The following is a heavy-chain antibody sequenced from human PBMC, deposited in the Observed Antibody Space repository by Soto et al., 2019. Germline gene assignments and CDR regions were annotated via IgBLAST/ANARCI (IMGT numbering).Heavy chain of an antibody. Sequence: QAQLVQSGGEMKKPGASVKVSCKASGYTFSTYGITWVRQAPGQGLDWMGWINPLKGDTKSAANFQDRVTMTTDTSTRTAYMELRSLRSDDTAAYYCARVKVPAAILGAFDLWGQGTLVTVSS. CDR2: INPLKGDT. J-gene: IGHJ3*01. D-gene: IGHD2-2*02. V-gene: IGHV1-18*01. CDR1: GYTFSTYG. CDR3: ARVKVPAAILGAFDL.